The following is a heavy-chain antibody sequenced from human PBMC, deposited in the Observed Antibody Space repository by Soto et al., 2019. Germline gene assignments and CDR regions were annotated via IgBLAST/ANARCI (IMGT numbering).Heavy chain of an antibody. CDR3: ARDRSSSSL. D-gene: IGHD6-6*01. Sequence: ASVKVSCKASGYTFSNYGISWVRQAPGQGLEWMGWISAYNGITNYAQNFQGRVTMTTDTSTSTAYMELRSLRSDDTGIYYCARDRSSSSLWGQGTLVTVSP. CDR1: GYTFSNYG. J-gene: IGHJ4*02. CDR2: ISAYNGIT. V-gene: IGHV1-18*01.